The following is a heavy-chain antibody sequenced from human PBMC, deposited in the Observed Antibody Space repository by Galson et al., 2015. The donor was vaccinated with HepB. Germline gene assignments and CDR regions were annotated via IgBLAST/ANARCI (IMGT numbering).Heavy chain of an antibody. J-gene: IGHJ4*02. Sequence: SLRLSCAASGFTFSSYSMNWVRQAPGKGLEWVAVISYDGSNKYYADSVKGRFTISRDNSKNTLYLQMNSLRAEDTAVYYCARPDSSSRGLGYWGQGTLVTVSS. CDR2: ISYDGSNK. D-gene: IGHD6-6*01. CDR3: ARPDSSSRGLGY. CDR1: GFTFSSYS. V-gene: IGHV3-30*03.